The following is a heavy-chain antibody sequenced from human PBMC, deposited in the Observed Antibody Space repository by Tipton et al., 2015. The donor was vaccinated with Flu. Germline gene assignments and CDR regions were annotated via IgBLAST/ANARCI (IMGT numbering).Heavy chain of an antibody. CDR2: IYYSGGT. V-gene: IGHV4-59*01. J-gene: IGHJ6*02. CDR3: ARARAPYYYYSMVV. D-gene: IGHD3-10*01. Sequence: GLVKPSETLSLTCTVSDDSITYYYWSWIRQPPGKGLEWIGYIYYSGGTNYNPSLQSRLSISVDSSKNQLSLKLTSVTAADTAVYYCARARAPYYYYSMVVWCQEATVAVS. CDR1: DDSITYYY.